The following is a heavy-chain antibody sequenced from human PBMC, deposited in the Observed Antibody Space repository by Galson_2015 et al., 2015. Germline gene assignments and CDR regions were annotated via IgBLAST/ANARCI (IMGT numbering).Heavy chain of an antibody. Sequence: ETLSLTCSVSGASISDYYWNWIRQPPGKGLEWIGYINYSGSTNYNPGLKGRVTISVDTSKNQISLKVTSLTAADTALYYCARALPGYNSAWYYVGSFDMWGQGTMVAIFS. J-gene: IGHJ3*02. CDR1: GASISDYY. D-gene: IGHD6-19*01. CDR2: INYSGST. V-gene: IGHV4-59*01. CDR3: ARALPGYNSAWYYVGSFDM.